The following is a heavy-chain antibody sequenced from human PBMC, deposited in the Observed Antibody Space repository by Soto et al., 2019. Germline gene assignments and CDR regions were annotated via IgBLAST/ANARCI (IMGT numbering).Heavy chain of an antibody. D-gene: IGHD3-10*01. CDR3: ASHRKVRGVIYGMDV. CDR1: GGSISSSSYY. Sequence: PSETLSLTCTVSGGSISSSSYYWGWIRQPPGKGLEWIGSIYYSGSTYYNPSLKSRVTISVDTSKNQFSLKLSSVTAADTAVYYCASHRKVRGVIYGMDVWGQGTTVTVSS. V-gene: IGHV4-39*01. J-gene: IGHJ6*02. CDR2: IYYSGST.